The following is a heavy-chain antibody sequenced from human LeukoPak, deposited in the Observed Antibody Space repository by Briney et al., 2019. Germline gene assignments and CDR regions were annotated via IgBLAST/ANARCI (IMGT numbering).Heavy chain of an antibody. CDR3: ARVPRSYYYYYYMDV. Sequence: SGTLSLTCTVSGGSISSGGYYWSWIRQPPGKGLEWIGYIYHSGSTYYNPSLKSRVTISVDRSKNQFSLKLSSVTAADTAVYYCARVPRSYYYYYYMDVWGKGTTVTVSS. J-gene: IGHJ6*03. CDR1: GGSISSGGYY. CDR2: IYHSGST. V-gene: IGHV4-30-2*01.